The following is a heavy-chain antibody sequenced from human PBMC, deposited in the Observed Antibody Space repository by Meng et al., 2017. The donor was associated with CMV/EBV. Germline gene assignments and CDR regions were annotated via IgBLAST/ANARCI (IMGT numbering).Heavy chain of an antibody. Sequence: GGSLRLSCAASGFTFSSYEMNWVRQAPGKGLEWVSYISSSGSTIYYADSVKGRFTISRDNSKNTLYLQMNSLRAEDTAVYYCARTPRSGWYVDWGQGTLVTVSS. D-gene: IGHD6-13*01. CDR3: ARTPRSGWYVD. V-gene: IGHV3-48*03. CDR2: ISSSGSTI. CDR1: GFTFSSYE. J-gene: IGHJ4*02.